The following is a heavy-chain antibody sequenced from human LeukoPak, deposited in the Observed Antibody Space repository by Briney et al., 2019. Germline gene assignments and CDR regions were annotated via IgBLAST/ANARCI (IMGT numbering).Heavy chain of an antibody. Sequence: GGSLTLSCAASGFTFYDYAMHWVRQVRGRGLEGVGGVNRDSTTIGYGESVKGRFTIFRDNARNSLYRQMDSLRTEDTALYYCAKDLAVGTTPRVYAFDVWGQGTMVTVS. CDR1: GFTFYDYA. J-gene: IGHJ3*01. D-gene: IGHD1-7*01. CDR3: AKDLAVGTTPRVYAFDV. CDR2: VNRDSTTI. V-gene: IGHV3-9*01.